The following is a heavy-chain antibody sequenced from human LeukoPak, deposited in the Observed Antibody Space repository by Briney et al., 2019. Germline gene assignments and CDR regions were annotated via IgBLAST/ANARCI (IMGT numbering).Heavy chain of an antibody. CDR2: IIPIFGTA. CDR1: GGTFSSYA. Sequence: EASVKVSCKASGGTFSSYAISWVRQAPGQGLEWMGGIIPIFGTANYAQKFQGRVTITADESTSTAYMELSSLRSEDTAVYYCARSGTYCGGDCYPALDYWGQGTLVTVSS. V-gene: IGHV1-69*13. CDR3: ARSGTYCGGDCYPALDY. D-gene: IGHD2-21*02. J-gene: IGHJ4*02.